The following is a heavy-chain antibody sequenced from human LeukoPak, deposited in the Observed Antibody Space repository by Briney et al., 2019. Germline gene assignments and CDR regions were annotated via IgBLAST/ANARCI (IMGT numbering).Heavy chain of an antibody. CDR3: ARDFILTETEYYDFWSGYYED. J-gene: IGHJ4*02. CDR1: GYSISSGYY. D-gene: IGHD3-3*01. Sequence: PSETLSLTCTVSGYSISSGYYWGWIRQPPGKGLEWIGSIYHSGSTYYNPSLKSRVTISVDTSKNQFSLKLSSVTAADTAVYYCARDFILTETEYYDFWSGYYEDWGQGTLVTVSS. V-gene: IGHV4-38-2*02. CDR2: IYHSGST.